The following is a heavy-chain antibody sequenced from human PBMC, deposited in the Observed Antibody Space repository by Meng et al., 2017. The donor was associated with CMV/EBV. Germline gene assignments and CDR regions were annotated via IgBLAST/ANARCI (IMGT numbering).Heavy chain of an antibody. V-gene: IGHV4-61*01. CDR2: IYYSGNT. Sequence: GSLRLSCTVSGGSVSSGSYYWSWIRQPPGKGLEWIGYIYYSGNTNYNPSLKSRVTISVDTSKNQFSLKLSSVTAADTAVYYCARCVVVPAAHATPRIWFDPWGQGTLVTVSS. J-gene: IGHJ5*02. CDR1: GGSVSSGSYY. D-gene: IGHD2-2*01. CDR3: ARCVVVPAAHATPRIWFDP.